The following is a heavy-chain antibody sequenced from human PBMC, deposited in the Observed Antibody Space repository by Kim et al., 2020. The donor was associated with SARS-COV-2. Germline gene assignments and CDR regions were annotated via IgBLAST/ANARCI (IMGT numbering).Heavy chain of an antibody. D-gene: IGHD2-2*02. J-gene: IGHJ6*03. CDR2: IYYSGST. Sequence: SETLSLTCTVSGGSISSYYWSWIRQPPGKGLEWIGYIYYSGSTNYNPSLKSRVTISVDTSKNQFSLKLSSVTAADTAVYYCARTYCSSTSCYRYYYYMDVWGKGTTVTVSS. V-gene: IGHV4-59*01. CDR3: ARTYCSSTSCYRYYYYMDV. CDR1: GGSISSYY.